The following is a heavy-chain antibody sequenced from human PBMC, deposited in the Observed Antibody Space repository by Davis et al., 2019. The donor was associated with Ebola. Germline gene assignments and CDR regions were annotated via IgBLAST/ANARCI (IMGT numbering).Heavy chain of an antibody. V-gene: IGHV4-34*01. CDR1: GGSFSGYY. CDR2: INHSGRT. J-gene: IGHJ2*01. Sequence: PSETLSLTCAVYGGSFSGYYWIWIRQPPGKGLEWIGEINHSGRTNYNPSLKSRVTISIDTSKNQFSLKLSSVTAADTAVYYCARAYHNWYFDLWGRGTLVTVSS. CDR3: ARAYHNWYFDL. D-gene: IGHD2-2*01.